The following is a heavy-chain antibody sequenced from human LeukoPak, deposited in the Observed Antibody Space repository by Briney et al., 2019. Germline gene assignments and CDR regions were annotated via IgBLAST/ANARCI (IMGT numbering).Heavy chain of an antibody. Sequence: ASMKVSCKASGYTFTGSYLHWVRQAPGQGLEWMGWINPNSGGTNYARQFQGRVTMTRDTSISTAYMELSRLRSDDTAVYHCARGLTTVTFDCWGQGTLVTVSS. J-gene: IGHJ4*02. V-gene: IGHV1-2*02. CDR2: INPNSGGT. CDR1: GYTFTGSY. CDR3: ARGLTTVTFDC. D-gene: IGHD4-17*01.